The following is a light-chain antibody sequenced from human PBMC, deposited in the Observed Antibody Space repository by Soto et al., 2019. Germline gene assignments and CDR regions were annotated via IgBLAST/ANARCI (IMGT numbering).Light chain of an antibody. V-gene: IGLV2-8*01. CDR2: EVS. Sequence: HSVLTQPRSAAGSPGQSVTISCTGTSSDVGGYNYVSWYQQHPGKAPKLMIYEVSKRPSGVPDRFSGPKSGNTASLTVSGLQAEDEADYYCCSYAGSNNYVFGTGTKVT. CDR1: SSDVGGYNY. CDR3: CSYAGSNNYV. J-gene: IGLJ1*01.